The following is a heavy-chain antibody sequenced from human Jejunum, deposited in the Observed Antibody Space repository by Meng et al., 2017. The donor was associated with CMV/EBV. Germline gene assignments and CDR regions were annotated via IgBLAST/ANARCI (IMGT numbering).Heavy chain of an antibody. J-gene: IGHJ6*02. V-gene: IGHV3-21*01. CDR3: ANQMPWNYYHGMDL. CDR1: EVSCSSYN. CDR2: ISSTSTYI. Sequence: EVSCSSYNFNWVRLAPGKGLEWVASISSTSTYIYYADSVKGRFTVSRDNSKNSLYLQMNSLRAEDTAVYYCANQMPWNYYHGMDLWGQGTTVTVSS. D-gene: IGHD3-10*01.